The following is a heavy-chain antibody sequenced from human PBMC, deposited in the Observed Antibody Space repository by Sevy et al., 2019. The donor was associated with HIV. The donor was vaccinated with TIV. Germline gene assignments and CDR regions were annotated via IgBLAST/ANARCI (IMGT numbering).Heavy chain of an antibody. D-gene: IGHD1-26*01. CDR3: AIGADGPYFDI. J-gene: IGHJ3*02. V-gene: IGHV1-18*04. CDR1: GYTFTSYT. Sequence: ASVKVSCKASGYTFTSYTISWVRQAPGQGLEWMGWISAYNGNTNYAQNLQGRVTMTTDTSPNTGYMALRSMRSADNDGDCCAIGADGPYFDIWGQGTMVTVSS. CDR2: ISAYNGNT.